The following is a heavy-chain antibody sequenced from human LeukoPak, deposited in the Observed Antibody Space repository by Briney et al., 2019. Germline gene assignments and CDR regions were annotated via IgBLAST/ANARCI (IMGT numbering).Heavy chain of an antibody. CDR3: ARDDCSSISCYHNWFDP. J-gene: IGHJ5*02. CDR2: IRQDGSEE. D-gene: IGHD2-2*01. CDR1: GFTFSSYW. Sequence: GGSLRLSCAASGFTFSSYWMSWVRQAPGKGLEWVANIRQDGSEEYYVDSVKGRFTISRDNAKNSLYLQMNSLRAEDTAVYYCARDDCSSISCYHNWFDPWGQGTLVTVSS. V-gene: IGHV3-7*01.